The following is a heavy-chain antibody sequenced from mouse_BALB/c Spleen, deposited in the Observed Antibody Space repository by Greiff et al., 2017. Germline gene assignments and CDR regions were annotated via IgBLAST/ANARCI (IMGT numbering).Heavy chain of an antibody. Sequence: EVQVVESGGGLVQPGGSLRLSCATSGFTFTDYYMSWVRQPPGKALEWLGFIRNKANGYTTEYSASVKGRFTISRDNSQSILYLQMNTLRAEDSATYYCARDGYGSPYAMDYWGQGTSVTVAS. CDR2: IRNKANGYTT. CDR3: ARDGYGSPYAMDY. J-gene: IGHJ4*01. V-gene: IGHV7-3*02. CDR1: GFTFTDYY. D-gene: IGHD1-1*01.